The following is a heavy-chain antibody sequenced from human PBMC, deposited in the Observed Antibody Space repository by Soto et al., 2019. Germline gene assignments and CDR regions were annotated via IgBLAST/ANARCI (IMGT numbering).Heavy chain of an antibody. CDR1: GFSLSTSGVG. D-gene: IGHD2-21*02. Sequence: QITLKESGPPLVKPTQTLTLTCSFSGFSLSTSGVGVGWIRQPPGKALEWLALIYWDDDKRESPSLRSRLTATQATTNNTGALITTNLDPVDTAPHYCAQRRCGGDCLPSYASHYHSGMDVWGKGTPVTVSS. CDR2: IYWDDDK. CDR3: AQRRCGGDCLPSYASHYHSGMDV. V-gene: IGHV2-5*02. J-gene: IGHJ6*04.